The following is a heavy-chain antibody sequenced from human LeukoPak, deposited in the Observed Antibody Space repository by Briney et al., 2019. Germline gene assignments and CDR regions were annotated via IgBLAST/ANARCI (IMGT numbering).Heavy chain of an antibody. D-gene: IGHD3-22*01. CDR3: ARRPLRYDSRNGAFDI. Sequence: SQTLSLTCTVSGASFNSDDQYWNWIRQSPGKGLEWIGYIYYSGSTYYNPSLKSRVTISVDTSKNQFSLKLSSVTAADTAVYYCARRPLRYDSRNGAFDIWGQGTMVTVSS. CDR2: IYYSGST. CDR1: GASFNSDDQY. J-gene: IGHJ3*02. V-gene: IGHV4-31*03.